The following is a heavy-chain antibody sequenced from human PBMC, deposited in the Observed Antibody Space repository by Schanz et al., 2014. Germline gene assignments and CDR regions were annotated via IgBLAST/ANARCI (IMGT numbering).Heavy chain of an antibody. J-gene: IGHJ4*02. D-gene: IGHD1-1*01. CDR3: ARDRRNADLDY. CDR1: GFSLDIFA. CDR2: IGTSGGT. V-gene: IGHV3-23*01. Sequence: EVHLLESGGGLVEPGGSLRLSCATSGFSLDIFAVSWVRQAPGKGLEWVSTIGTSGGTNYAESVKGRFTISRDNAKNSLFLQMNSLRAEDTAVYYCARDRRNADLDYWGQGTLVTVSS.